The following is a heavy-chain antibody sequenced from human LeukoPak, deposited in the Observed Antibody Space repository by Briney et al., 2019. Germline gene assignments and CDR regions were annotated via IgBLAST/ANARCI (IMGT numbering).Heavy chain of an antibody. CDR3: ARDREGDSDY. D-gene: IGHD2-21*01. J-gene: IGHJ4*02. V-gene: IGHV3-48*04. CDR2: ISSSGSTI. CDR1: GFTFTSYS. Sequence: PGGSLRLSCAASGFTFTSYSMNWVRQAPGKGLEWVSYISSSGSTIYYADSVKGRFTISRDNAKNSLYLQMNSLRAEDTAVYYCARDREGDSDYWGQGTLVTVSS.